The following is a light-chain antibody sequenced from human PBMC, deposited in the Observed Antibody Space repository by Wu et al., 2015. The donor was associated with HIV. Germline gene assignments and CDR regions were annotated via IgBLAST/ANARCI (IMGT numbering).Light chain of an antibody. CDR1: QDISTY. J-gene: IGKJ5*01. Sequence: AIQLTQSPSSLSASIGDRVNITCRASQDISTYLAWYQQTPGKAPRVLIYDASTLQSGVSSRFSGSGSGADFTLTISGLQREDFAVYFCQQLNSFPXTFGQGSRLEI. V-gene: IGKV1-13*02. CDR2: DAS. CDR3: QQLNSFPXT.